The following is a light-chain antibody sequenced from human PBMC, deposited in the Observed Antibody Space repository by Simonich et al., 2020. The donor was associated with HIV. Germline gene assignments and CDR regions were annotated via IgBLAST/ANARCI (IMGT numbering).Light chain of an antibody. V-gene: IGKV1-5*03. CDR1: QSISSW. CDR3: QQYNSYSYT. J-gene: IGKJ2*01. CDR2: KAS. Sequence: DIQMTQSPSTLSASVGDRATINCRASQSISSWLAWYQQKPGKAPKLLIYKASSLESGVPSRFSGSGSGTEFTLTISSLQPDDFATYYCQQYNSYSYTFGQGTKLEIK.